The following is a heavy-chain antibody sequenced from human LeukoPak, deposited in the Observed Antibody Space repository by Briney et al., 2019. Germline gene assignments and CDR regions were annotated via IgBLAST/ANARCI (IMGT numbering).Heavy chain of an antibody. CDR1: GGSISSGGHY. Sequence: SQTLSLTCTVSGGSISSGGHYWSWIRQHPGKGLEWIGYIYYSGSTYYNPSLKSRVTISVDTSKNQFSLKLSSATAADTAVYYCARADGGYYTFDYWGQGTLVTVSS. CDR2: IYYSGST. J-gene: IGHJ4*02. V-gene: IGHV4-31*03. D-gene: IGHD3-3*01. CDR3: ARADGGYYTFDY.